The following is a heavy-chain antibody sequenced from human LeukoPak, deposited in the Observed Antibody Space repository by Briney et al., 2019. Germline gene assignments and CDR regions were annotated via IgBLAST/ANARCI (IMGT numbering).Heavy chain of an antibody. Sequence: SETLSLTCAIYGGSFSTYYWNWMRQPPGKGLEWIGEINHSGSTNYNPSFKSRVTLSVDTSKNQFSLKLSSVTAADTAVYYCAIDTSGRSYWGQGTLVTVSS. CDR3: AIDTSGRSY. CDR2: INHSGST. CDR1: GGSFSTYY. V-gene: IGHV4-34*01. J-gene: IGHJ4*02. D-gene: IGHD6-19*01.